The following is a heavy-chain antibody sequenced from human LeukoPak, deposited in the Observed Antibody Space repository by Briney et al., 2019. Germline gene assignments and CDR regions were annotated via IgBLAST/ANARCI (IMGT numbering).Heavy chain of an antibody. V-gene: IGHV1-69*04. J-gene: IGHJ4*02. CDR3: AYTKGYYFDY. Sequence: GASVKVSCKASGGTFSSYAISWVRQAPGQGLEWMGRIIPILGIANYAQKLQGRVTMTTDTSTSTAYMELRSLRSDDTALYYCAYTKGYYFDYWGQGTLVTVSS. D-gene: IGHD4-11*01. CDR1: GGTFSSYA. CDR2: IIPILGIA.